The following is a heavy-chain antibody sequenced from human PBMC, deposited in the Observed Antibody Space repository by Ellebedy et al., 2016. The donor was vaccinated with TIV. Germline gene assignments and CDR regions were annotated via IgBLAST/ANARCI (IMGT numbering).Heavy chain of an antibody. D-gene: IGHD2/OR15-2a*01. CDR3: ARDWTRGGGYFPSWFDP. CDR2: VYHTGHT. Sequence: MPSETLSLTCGVSGDSINSDNFWSWVRQSPGRGLEWIGEVYHTGHTNYNPSLRSRVTISVDKSESQFSLRLTSVTAADTAVYYCARDWTRGGGYFPSWFDPWGQGTLVTVSS. J-gene: IGHJ5*02. CDR1: GDSINSDNF. V-gene: IGHV4-4*02.